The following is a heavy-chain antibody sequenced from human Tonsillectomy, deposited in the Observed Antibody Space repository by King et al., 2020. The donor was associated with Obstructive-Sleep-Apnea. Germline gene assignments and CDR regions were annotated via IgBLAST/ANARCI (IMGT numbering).Heavy chain of an antibody. CDR2: IYYSGST. CDR1: GGSISSSSYY. D-gene: IGHD6-13*01. J-gene: IGHJ4*02. CDR3: ARDRGSWYPYFDY. Sequence: QLQESGPGLVKPSETLSLTCTVSGGSISSSSYYRGWIRQPPGKGLEWIGSIYYSGSTYYNPSLKRRVTISVDTSKNQFSLKLSSVTAADTAVYYCARDRGSWYPYFDYWGQGTLVTVSS. V-gene: IGHV4-39*07.